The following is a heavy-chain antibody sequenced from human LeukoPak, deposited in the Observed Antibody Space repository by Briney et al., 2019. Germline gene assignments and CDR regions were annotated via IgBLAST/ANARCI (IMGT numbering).Heavy chain of an antibody. V-gene: IGHV3-30*02. D-gene: IGHD3-22*01. CDR3: AKDRGRKMSYESSGYLDY. CDR2: IWYDESNK. Sequence: GGSLRLSCAASGFTFSSYGMHWVRQAPGKGLEWVAVIWYDESNKYYADSVKGRFIISRDKSKNTVHLQMNSLRTEDTAFYYCAKDRGRKMSYESSGYLDYWGQGTLVTVSS. J-gene: IGHJ4*02. CDR1: GFTFSSYG.